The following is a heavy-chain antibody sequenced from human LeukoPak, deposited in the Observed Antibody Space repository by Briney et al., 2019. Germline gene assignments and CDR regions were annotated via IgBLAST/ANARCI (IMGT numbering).Heavy chain of an antibody. D-gene: IGHD6-13*01. CDR1: GYTFTSYG. Sequence: GASVKVSCKASGYTFTSYGISWVRQAPGQGLEWMGWISAYNGNTNYAQKLQGRVTMTTDTSTSTAYMELRSLRSDDTAVYYCARQVGSSSWYGNWFDPWGQGTLVTVSS. J-gene: IGHJ5*02. CDR3: ARQVGSSSWYGNWFDP. CDR2: ISAYNGNT. V-gene: IGHV1-18*01.